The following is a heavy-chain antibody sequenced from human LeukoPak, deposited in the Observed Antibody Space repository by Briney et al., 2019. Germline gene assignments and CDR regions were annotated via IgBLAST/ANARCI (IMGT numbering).Heavy chain of an antibody. CDR3: ARGGRITIFGVAADNWFDP. Sequence: SETLSLTCAVYGGSFSGYYWSWIRQPSGKGLEWIGEINHSGSTNYNPSLKSRVTISVDTSKNQFSLKLSSVTAADTAVYYCARGGRITIFGVAADNWFDPWGQGTLVTVSS. D-gene: IGHD3-3*01. J-gene: IGHJ5*02. CDR1: GGSFSGYY. V-gene: IGHV4-34*01. CDR2: INHSGST.